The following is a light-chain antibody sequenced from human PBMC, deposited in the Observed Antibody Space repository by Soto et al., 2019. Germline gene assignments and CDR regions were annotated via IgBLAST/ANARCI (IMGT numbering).Light chain of an antibody. CDR2: GAS. V-gene: IGKV3-20*01. Sequence: EIVLTQSPGTPSLSPGDRATLSCRASQSVSSNYLAWYQQKPGQAPRLLIYGASRGAAGIPDRFSGSGSGTDFTLTISKVEPEDFAVYFCQQYGRSPMFTFGQGTKLEVK. J-gene: IGKJ2*01. CDR1: QSVSSNY. CDR3: QQYGRSPMFT.